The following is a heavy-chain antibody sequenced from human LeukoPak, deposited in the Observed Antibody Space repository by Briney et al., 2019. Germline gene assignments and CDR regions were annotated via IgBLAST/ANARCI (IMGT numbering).Heavy chain of an antibody. V-gene: IGHV3-23*01. CDR2: VSDSGGGT. Sequence: PGGSLRLSCAASGFTFSIYSMSWVRQAPGKGLEWVSVVSDSGGGTYYADSVKGRFTISRDNSKNTLYLQMNSLRAEDTALYYCARVPALTVTTGTSYAFDIWGQGTMVTVSS. D-gene: IGHD4-11*01. J-gene: IGHJ3*02. CDR3: ARVPALTVTTGTSYAFDI. CDR1: GFTFSIYS.